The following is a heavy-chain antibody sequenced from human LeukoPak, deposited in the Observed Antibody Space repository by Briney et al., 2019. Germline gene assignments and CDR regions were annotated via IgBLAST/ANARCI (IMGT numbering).Heavy chain of an antibody. CDR2: IIPILGIA. Sequence: SVKVYCKASGGTFSSYAISWVRQAPGQGLEWMGRIIPILGIANYAQKFQGRVTITADKSTSTAYMELSSLRSEDTAVYYCARDPRNPYYYDSSGWYYFDYWGQGTLVTVSS. CDR1: GGTFSSYA. V-gene: IGHV1-69*04. CDR3: ARDPRNPYYYDSSGWYYFDY. D-gene: IGHD3-22*01. J-gene: IGHJ4*02.